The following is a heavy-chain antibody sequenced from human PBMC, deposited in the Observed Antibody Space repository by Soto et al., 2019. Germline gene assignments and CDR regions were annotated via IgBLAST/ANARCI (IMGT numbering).Heavy chain of an antibody. J-gene: IGHJ4*02. CDR1: GGSISSSSYY. V-gene: IGHV4-39*01. Sequence: QLLLQESGPGLVKPSETLSLTCTVSGGSISSSSYYWGWIRQPPGKGLEWIGSIYYSGSTYYNPSLKSRVTISVDTSKNQFSLKLSSVTAADTAVYYCAILNLRDGYNFGWGQGTLVTVSS. D-gene: IGHD5-12*01. CDR3: AILNLRDGYNFG. CDR2: IYYSGST.